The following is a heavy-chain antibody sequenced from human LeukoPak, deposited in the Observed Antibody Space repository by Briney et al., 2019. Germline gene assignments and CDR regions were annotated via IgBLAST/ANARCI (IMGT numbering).Heavy chain of an antibody. J-gene: IGHJ4*02. CDR1: GGSTSSGSYY. V-gene: IGHV4-39*01. Sequence: SETLSLTCTVSGGSTSSGSYYWGWIRHPPGKGLEWIGGIFFSWIPYYNPSLKSRATILVDTSKNRFPLKVSSVTAAETAVYYCARQRGYHYDSTTNRFSALWGQGTRVNGSS. D-gene: IGHD3-22*01. CDR2: IFFSWIP. CDR3: ARQRGYHYDSTTNRFSAL.